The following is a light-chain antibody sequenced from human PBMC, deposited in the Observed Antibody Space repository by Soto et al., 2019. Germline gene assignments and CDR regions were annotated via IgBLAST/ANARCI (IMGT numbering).Light chain of an antibody. CDR2: AAS. J-gene: IGKJ1*01. Sequence: DIQMTQSPSTLSASVGDRVTITCGASQSISTWLAWYQQKPGKAPDLLMYAASLLKSGVPSRFSGSGSGTQLTLTISSLQSDDFATYYCQNYNRNSQTFGQGTKVDIK. V-gene: IGKV1-5*01. CDR1: QSISTW. CDR3: QNYNRNSQT.